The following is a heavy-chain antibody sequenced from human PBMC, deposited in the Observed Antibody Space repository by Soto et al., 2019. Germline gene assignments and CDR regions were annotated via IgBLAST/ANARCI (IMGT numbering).Heavy chain of an antibody. CDR2: IYYSGIT. CDR3: ARYKSNYYYGMDV. V-gene: IGHV4-59*01. D-gene: IGHD1-20*01. Sequence: QVQLQESGPGLVKPSETLSLTCTVSGGSISSYYWSWIRQPPGKGLEWIGYIYYSGITNYNPSLKSRVTISVDTSKNQFSLKLSSVTAADTAVYYCARYKSNYYYGMDVWGLGTTVTVS. CDR1: GGSISSYY. J-gene: IGHJ6*02.